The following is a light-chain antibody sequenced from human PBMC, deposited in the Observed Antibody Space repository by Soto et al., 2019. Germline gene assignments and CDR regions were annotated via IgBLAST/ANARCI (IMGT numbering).Light chain of an antibody. V-gene: IGKV3-11*01. CDR2: DAS. Sequence: EIVLTQSPATLSLSPGERATLSCRASQSVSSYLAWYQQKPGQAPRLLIYDASNRATGIPARFSGSGSGPDFTLTISSLEPEDFAVYYCQQRSNWLPYTFGQGTKLEIK. J-gene: IGKJ2*01. CDR1: QSVSSY. CDR3: QQRSNWLPYT.